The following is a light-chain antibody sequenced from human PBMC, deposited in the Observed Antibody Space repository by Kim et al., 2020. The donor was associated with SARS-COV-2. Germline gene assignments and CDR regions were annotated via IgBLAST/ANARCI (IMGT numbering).Light chain of an antibody. CDR1: QSINTH. Sequence: DIQMTQSPSSLSASVGDRVILTCRASQSINTHLNWYQQKPGQAPKFLIFAASRLERGVPSRFSGSGSGTDFTLTITSLQPEDFATYFCQQSYSTPITFGQGTRLEIK. CDR2: AAS. V-gene: IGKV1-39*01. CDR3: QQSYSTPIT. J-gene: IGKJ5*01.